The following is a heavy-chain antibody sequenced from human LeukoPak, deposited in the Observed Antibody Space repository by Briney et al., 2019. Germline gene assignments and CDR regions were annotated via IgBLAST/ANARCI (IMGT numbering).Heavy chain of an antibody. CDR1: GYTFTGYY. Sequence: ASVRVSCKASGYTFTGYYMHWVRQAPGQGLEWMGWINLNSGGTNDAQKFQDRGTMTRDTSISTAYMELSRLRSDDTAVYYCAREVIDSSGYYRNFDYWGQGTLVTVSS. J-gene: IGHJ4*02. CDR3: AREVIDSSGYYRNFDY. D-gene: IGHD3-22*01. V-gene: IGHV1-2*02. CDR2: INLNSGGT.